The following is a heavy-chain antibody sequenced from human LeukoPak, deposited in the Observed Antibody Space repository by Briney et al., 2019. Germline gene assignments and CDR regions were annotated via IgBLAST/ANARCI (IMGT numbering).Heavy chain of an antibody. D-gene: IGHD1-14*01. CDR2: IYPDDSDT. J-gene: IGHJ4*02. Sequence: GESLKISCKASGYSFINYWIGWVRQMPGKGLEWMGIIYPDDSDTRYSPSFQGQVTISADRSISTTYLQWSSLRASDTAMYYCARRTGFFDYWAREPWSPSPQ. CDR3: ARRTGFFDY. CDR1: GYSFINYW. V-gene: IGHV5-51*01.